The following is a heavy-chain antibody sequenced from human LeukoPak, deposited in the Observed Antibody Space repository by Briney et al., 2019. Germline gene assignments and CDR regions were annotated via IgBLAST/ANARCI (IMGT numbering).Heavy chain of an antibody. CDR3: ARDYGGNEYFDY. CDR1: GFIVSSNY. D-gene: IGHD4-23*01. J-gene: IGHJ4*02. CDR2: ISSSSSYI. V-gene: IGHV3-21*01. Sequence: GGSLRLSCAGSGFIVSSNYMSWVRQAAGKGLEWVSSISSSSSYIYYADSVKGRFTISRDNAKNSLYLQMNSLRAEDTAVYYCARDYGGNEYFDYWGQGTLVTVSS.